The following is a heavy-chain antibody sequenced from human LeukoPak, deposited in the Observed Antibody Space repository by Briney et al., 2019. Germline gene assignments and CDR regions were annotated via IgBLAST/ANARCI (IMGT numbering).Heavy chain of an antibody. CDR2: IDWDDDK. D-gene: IGHD6-13*01. CDR3: ARTQIAAYNYYYYYMDV. J-gene: IGHJ6*03. V-gene: IGHV2-70*11. CDR1: GFSLSTSGMC. Sequence: SGPALVKPTQTLTLTCTFSGFSLSTSGMCVSRIRQPPGKALEWLARIDWDDDKYYSTSLKTRLTISKDTSKNQVVLTMTNMDPVDTATYYCARTQIAAYNYYYYYMDVWGKGTTVTVSS.